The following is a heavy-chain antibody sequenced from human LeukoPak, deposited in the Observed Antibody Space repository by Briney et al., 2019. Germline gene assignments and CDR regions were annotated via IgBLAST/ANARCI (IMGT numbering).Heavy chain of an antibody. V-gene: IGHV4-39*01. CDR2: IYYSGST. CDR1: GGSISSSSYY. J-gene: IGHJ6*02. CDR3: ARPDLQAVGYGMDV. Sequence: SETLSLTCTVSGGSISSSSYYWGWIRQPPGKGLEWIGSIYYSGSTYYNPSLKSRVTISVDTSKNQFSLKLSSVTAADTAVYYCARPDLQAVGYGMDVWGQGTTVTVPS. D-gene: IGHD5-24*01.